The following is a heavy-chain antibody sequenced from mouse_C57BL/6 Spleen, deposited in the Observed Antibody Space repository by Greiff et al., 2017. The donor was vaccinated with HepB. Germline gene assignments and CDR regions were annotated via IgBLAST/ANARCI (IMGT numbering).Heavy chain of an antibody. Sequence: VQLQQSGAELVRPGASVTLSCKASGYTFTDYEMHWVKQTPVHGLEWIGAIDPETGGTAYNQKFKGKAILTADKSSSTAYMELRSLTSEDSAVYYCTITTVVATGYFDVWGTGTTVTVSS. D-gene: IGHD1-1*01. J-gene: IGHJ1*03. V-gene: IGHV1-15*01. CDR1: GYTFTDYE. CDR3: TITTVVATGYFDV. CDR2: IDPETGGT.